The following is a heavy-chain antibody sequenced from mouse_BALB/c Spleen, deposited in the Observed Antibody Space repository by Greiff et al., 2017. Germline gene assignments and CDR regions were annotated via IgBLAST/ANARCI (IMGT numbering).Heavy chain of an antibody. CDR2: IRNKANGYTT. Sequence: EVHLVESGGGLVQPGGSLRLSCATSGFTFTDYYMSWVRQPPGKALEWLGFIRNKANGYTTEYSASVKGRFTISRDNSQSILYLQMNTLRAEDSATYYCARGRGYDSDYWGQGTTLTVSS. J-gene: IGHJ2*01. V-gene: IGHV7-3*02. CDR1: GFTFTDYY. CDR3: ARGRGYDSDY. D-gene: IGHD2-4*01.